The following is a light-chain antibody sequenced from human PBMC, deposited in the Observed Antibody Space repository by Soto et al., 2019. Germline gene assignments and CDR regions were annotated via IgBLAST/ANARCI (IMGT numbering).Light chain of an antibody. V-gene: IGKV1-33*01. CDR2: DAS. CDR3: QQYNSQTLDPT. Sequence: DIQMTQSPSSLSASVGDRVTITCQATQDISNSVSWFQQKSGKAPKLLIYDASNLETGVPSRFSGSKSGTDFTFSISSLQPEDFATYYCQQYNSQTLDPTFGQGTKVEIK. J-gene: IGKJ1*01. CDR1: QDISNS.